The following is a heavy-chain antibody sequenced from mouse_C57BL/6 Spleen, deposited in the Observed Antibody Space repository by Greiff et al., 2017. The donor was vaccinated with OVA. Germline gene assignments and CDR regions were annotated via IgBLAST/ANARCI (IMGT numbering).Heavy chain of an antibody. J-gene: IGHJ1*03. CDR3: ARDGWYFDV. V-gene: IGHV5-16*01. CDR2: INYDGSST. CDR1: GFTFSDYY. Sequence: EVKVVESEGGLVQPGSSMKLSCTASGFTFSDYYMAWVRQVPEKGLEWVANINYDGSSTYYLDSLKSRFIISRDNAKNILYLQMSSLKSEDTATHYCARDGWYFDVWGTGTTVTVSS.